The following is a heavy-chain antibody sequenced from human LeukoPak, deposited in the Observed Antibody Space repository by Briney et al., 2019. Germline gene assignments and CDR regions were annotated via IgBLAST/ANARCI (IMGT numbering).Heavy chain of an antibody. V-gene: IGHV3-7*01. Sequence: PGGSLRLSCAASGFTFSSYWMSWVRQAPGKGLEWVANIKPDGSEKYYVDSVEGRFTISRDNAKNSLYLQMNSLRAEDTAVYYCARDPPGSGPNFDCWGQGTLVTVSS. CDR1: GFTFSSYW. CDR3: ARDPPGSGPNFDC. CDR2: IKPDGSEK. J-gene: IGHJ4*02. D-gene: IGHD1-26*01.